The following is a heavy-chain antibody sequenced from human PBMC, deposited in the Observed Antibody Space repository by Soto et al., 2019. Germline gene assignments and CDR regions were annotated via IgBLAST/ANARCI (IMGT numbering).Heavy chain of an antibody. CDR1: GFRFSGYW. CDR2: INQGGSEK. D-gene: IGHD6-13*01. CDR3: ASFGPSWYAHPPSDY. Sequence: EGQLVASGGGLVQPGGSLRLSCAASGFRFSGYWRGWALQFPGTRLEWVANINQGGSEKYYVYSVKARFTISSDNAKNSMYLQMDRLTVEDTAVYYGASFGPSWYAHPPSDYWGPGTLLTVSS. V-gene: IGHV3-7*01. J-gene: IGHJ4*02.